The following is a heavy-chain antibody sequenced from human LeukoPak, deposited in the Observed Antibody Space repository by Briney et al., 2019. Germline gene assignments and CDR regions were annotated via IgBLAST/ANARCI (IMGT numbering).Heavy chain of an antibody. V-gene: IGHV1-69*04. CDR1: GGTFSSYA. CDR3: ARGTYYDYVWGSYRLNYYYYGMDV. CDR2: IIPILGIA. Sequence: SVKVSCKASGGTFSSYAISWVRQAPGQGLEWMGRIIPILGIANYAQKFQGRVTITADKSTSTACMELSSLRSEDTAVYYCARGTYYDYVWGSYRLNYYYYGMDVWGQGTTVTVSS. J-gene: IGHJ6*02. D-gene: IGHD3-16*02.